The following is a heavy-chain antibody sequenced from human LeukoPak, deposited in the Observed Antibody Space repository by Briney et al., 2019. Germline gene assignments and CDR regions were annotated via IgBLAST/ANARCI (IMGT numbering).Heavy chain of an antibody. CDR1: GFTFSNSN. CDR2: ISSSSTYI. Sequence: GGSLRLSCAASGFTFSNSNMNWVRQAPGKGLEWVSSISSSSTYIYYADSVKGRFTISRDNAKNSLYLQMNCLRAEDTAVYYCARGLGALAFWGQGTLVTVSP. V-gene: IGHV3-21*01. D-gene: IGHD1-26*01. J-gene: IGHJ4*02. CDR3: ARGLGALAF.